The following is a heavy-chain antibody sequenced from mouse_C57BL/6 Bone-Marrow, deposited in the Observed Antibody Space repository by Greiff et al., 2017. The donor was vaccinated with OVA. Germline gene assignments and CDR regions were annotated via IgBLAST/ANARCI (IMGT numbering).Heavy chain of an antibody. V-gene: IGHV2-2*01. Sequence: QVQLKESGPGLVQPSQSLSITCTVSGFSLTSYGVHWVRQSPGKGLEWLGVIWSGGSTDYNAAFISRLSISKDNSKSQVFFKMNRLQADDTAIYYGARNGGTGAMDYWGKGTSVTVSS. D-gene: IGHD3-3*01. J-gene: IGHJ4*01. CDR1: GFSLTSYG. CDR3: ARNGGTGAMDY. CDR2: IWSGGST.